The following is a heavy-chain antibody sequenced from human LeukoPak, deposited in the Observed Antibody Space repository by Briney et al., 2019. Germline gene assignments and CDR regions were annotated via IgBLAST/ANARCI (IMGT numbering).Heavy chain of an antibody. J-gene: IGHJ4*02. V-gene: IGHV1-69*13. D-gene: IGHD3-10*01. CDR3: ARDLTGFYGSGNQGYFDY. CDR2: IIPIFGTA. Sequence: SVKVSCKASGGTFSSYAISWVRQAPGQGLEWMGGIIPIFGTANYAQKFQGRVTITADESTSTAYMELSSLRSEDTAVYYCARDLTGFYGSGNQGYFDYWGQGTLVTVSS. CDR1: GGTFSSYA.